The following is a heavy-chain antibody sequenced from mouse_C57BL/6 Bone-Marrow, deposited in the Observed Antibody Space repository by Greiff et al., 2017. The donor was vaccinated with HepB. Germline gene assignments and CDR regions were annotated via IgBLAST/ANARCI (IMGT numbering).Heavy chain of an antibody. Sequence: EVKLQESGGGLVKPGGSLKLSCAASGFTFSSYAMSWVRQTPEKRLEWVATISDGGSYTYYPDNVKGRFTISRDNAKNNLYLQMSHLKSEDTAMYYCARDPDGYYVLAYWGQGTLVTVSA. CDR3: ARDPDGYYVLAY. CDR2: ISDGGSYT. V-gene: IGHV5-4*01. J-gene: IGHJ3*01. D-gene: IGHD2-3*01. CDR1: GFTFSSYA.